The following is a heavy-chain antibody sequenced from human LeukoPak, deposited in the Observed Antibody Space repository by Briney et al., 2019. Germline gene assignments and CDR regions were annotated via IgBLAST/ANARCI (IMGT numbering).Heavy chain of an antibody. J-gene: IGHJ3*02. CDR1: GGSISDYY. D-gene: IGHD6-19*01. CDR2: IYTTGST. Sequence: PSETLSLTCTVSGGSISDYYWSWIRQPAGKGLEWIGRIYTTGSTDYNPSLKSRVTMSVDTSKNQFSLKLSSVTAADTAVYYCARTYSIGWSLGVFDIWGQGTMVTVSS. CDR3: ARTYSIGWSLGVFDI. V-gene: IGHV4-4*07.